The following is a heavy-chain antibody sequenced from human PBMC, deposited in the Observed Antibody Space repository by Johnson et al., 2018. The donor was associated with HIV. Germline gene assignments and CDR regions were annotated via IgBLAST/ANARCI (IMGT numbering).Heavy chain of an antibody. Sequence: VQLVESGGGVVRPGGSLRLSCAASGFTVSRNYMSWVRQAPGKGLEWVSVIYSGGSTYYADSVKGRFTNSRDNSKNTLYLQMNSLRAEDTAVYYCARDQRLAAVATDGFDVWGQGTMVTVSS. CDR2: IYSGGST. CDR3: ARDQRLAAVATDGFDV. CDR1: GFTVSRNY. D-gene: IGHD6-13*01. J-gene: IGHJ3*01. V-gene: IGHV3-66*02.